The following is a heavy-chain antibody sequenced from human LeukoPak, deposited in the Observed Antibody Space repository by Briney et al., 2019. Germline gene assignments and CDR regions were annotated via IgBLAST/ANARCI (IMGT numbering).Heavy chain of an antibody. J-gene: IGHJ6*02. CDR3: ARERGGDYYYYGMDV. D-gene: IGHD2-21*01. CDR2: ISYDGSNK. CDR1: GFTFSSYA. Sequence: GRSLRLSCAASGFTFSSYAMHWVRQAPGKGLEWVAVISYDGSNKYYADSVKGRFTISRDNSKNTLYLQMNSLRAEDTAVYYCARERGGDYYYYGMDVWGQGTTVTVSS. V-gene: IGHV3-30-3*01.